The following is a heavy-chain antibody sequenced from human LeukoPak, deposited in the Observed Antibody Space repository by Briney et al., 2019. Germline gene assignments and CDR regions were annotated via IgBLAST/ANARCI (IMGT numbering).Heavy chain of an antibody. CDR1: GYTFTGYY. D-gene: IGHD3-22*01. Sequence: ASVKVSCKASGYTFTGYYMHWVRQAPGQGLEWMGWINPNSGGTNYAQKFQGRVTMTRDTSISTAYMELSRLRSDDTPVYYCARGGYYDSRAWFDPWGQGTLVTVSS. CDR2: INPNSGGT. CDR3: ARGGYYDSRAWFDP. V-gene: IGHV1-2*02. J-gene: IGHJ5*02.